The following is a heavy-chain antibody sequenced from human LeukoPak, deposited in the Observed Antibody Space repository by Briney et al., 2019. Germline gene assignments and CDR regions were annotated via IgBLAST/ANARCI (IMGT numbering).Heavy chain of an antibody. CDR1: GFTFSSYE. CDR2: ISGGGTTI. Sequence: GGSLRLSCAASGFTFSSYEMNWVRQAPGKGLEWVSYISGGGTTIYYADSVKGRFTISRDDAKNSVYLQMNSLRAEDTAVYYCAYCGGDCSFDYWGQGTLVTVSS. J-gene: IGHJ4*02. D-gene: IGHD2-21*02. CDR3: AYCGGDCSFDY. V-gene: IGHV3-48*03.